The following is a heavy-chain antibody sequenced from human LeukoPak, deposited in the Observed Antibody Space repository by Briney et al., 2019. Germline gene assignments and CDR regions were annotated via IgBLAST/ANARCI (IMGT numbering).Heavy chain of an antibody. J-gene: IGHJ3*02. V-gene: IGHV6-1*01. D-gene: IGHD6-13*01. CDR2: TYYRPKWYN. CDR1: GDSVSSNSAA. Sequence: SQTLSLTCAISGDSVSSNSAAWNWIRQSPSRGLEWLGRTYYRPKWYNDYAVSVKSRITINPDTSKNQFSLQLNPVTPEDTAVYYCARAPVSSSWYLDAFDIWGQGTMVTVSS. CDR3: ARAPVSSSWYLDAFDI.